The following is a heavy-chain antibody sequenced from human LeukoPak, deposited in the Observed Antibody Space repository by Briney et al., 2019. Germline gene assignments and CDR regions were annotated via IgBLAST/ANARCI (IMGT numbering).Heavy chain of an antibody. CDR2: IRSSSSTI. CDR1: GFTFSNYS. V-gene: IGHV3-48*01. CDR3: ARAKRNGFDI. Sequence: GGSLRLSCEASGFTFSNYSMNWVRQAPGKGLEWVSYIRSSSSTIYYADPVKGRFTISRDNAKNSLYLQMNSLRAEDTAVYYCARAKRNGFDIWGQGTMVTVSS. J-gene: IGHJ3*02.